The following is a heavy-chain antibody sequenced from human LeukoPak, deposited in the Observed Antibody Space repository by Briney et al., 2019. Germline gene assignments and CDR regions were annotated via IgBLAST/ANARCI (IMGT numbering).Heavy chain of an antibody. J-gene: IGHJ4*02. CDR3: ARREEVGATMYDY. D-gene: IGHD1-26*01. Sequence: SETLSLTCTVSGGSISSSCYYWGCIRQPPGKGLEWIGSIYYSGSTYYNPSLKSRVTISVDTSKNQFSLKLSSVTAADTAVYYCARREEVGATMYDYWGQGTLVTVSS. CDR2: IYYSGST. V-gene: IGHV4-39*01. CDR1: GGSISSSCYY.